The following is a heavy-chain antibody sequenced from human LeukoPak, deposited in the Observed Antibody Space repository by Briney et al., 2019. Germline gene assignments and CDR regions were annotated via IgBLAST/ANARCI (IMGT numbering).Heavy chain of an antibody. V-gene: IGHV1-8*01. J-gene: IGHJ4*02. CDR1: GYTFTSYD. CDR2: MNPNSDTT. D-gene: IGHD6-19*01. Sequence: ASVKVSCKASGYTFTSYDINWVRQATGQGLVWMGWMNPNSDTTGYAQKFQGRVTMTKNTSINTAYMELSSLISEDTAVYYCARVRYQMYSGGYYFNYWGQGTLVTVSS. CDR3: ARVRYQMYSGGYYFNY.